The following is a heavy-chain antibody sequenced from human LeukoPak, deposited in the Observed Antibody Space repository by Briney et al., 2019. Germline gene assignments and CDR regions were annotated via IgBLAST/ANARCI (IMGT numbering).Heavy chain of an antibody. CDR3: AKDIGYSSGWYDY. J-gene: IGHJ4*02. CDR1: VFTFSSYW. Sequence: GGSLRLSCAASVFTFSSYWMSWVRQAPGKGLEWVANIKQDGSEKYYVDSVKGRFTISRDNSKNSLYLQMNSLRTEDTALYYCAKDIGYSSGWYDYWGQGTLVTVSS. D-gene: IGHD6-19*01. V-gene: IGHV3-7*03. CDR2: IKQDGSEK.